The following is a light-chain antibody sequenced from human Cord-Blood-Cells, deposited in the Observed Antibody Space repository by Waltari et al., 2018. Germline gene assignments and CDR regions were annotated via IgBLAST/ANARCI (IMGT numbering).Light chain of an antibody. CDR3: SSYTSSSTLV. Sequence: QSALTQPASVSGSPAQSITIPCTGTSSDVGGYNYVSWYQHHPGKAPKLMIYDVSNRPSGVSNRFSGSKSGNTASLTISGLQAEDEADYYCSSYTSSSTLVFGTGTKVTVL. J-gene: IGLJ1*01. CDR2: DVS. CDR1: SSDVGGYNY. V-gene: IGLV2-14*03.